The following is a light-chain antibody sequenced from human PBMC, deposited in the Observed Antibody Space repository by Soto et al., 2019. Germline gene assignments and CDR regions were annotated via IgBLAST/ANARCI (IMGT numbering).Light chain of an antibody. Sequence: QSALTQPPSASESPGQSVTISCTGTSSDVGGYNYVSWYQHHPGKAPKLMIYEVTKRPSGVPDRFSGSKSGNTASLTVSGLQAEDEADYYCSSYAGSNTYVFVTGTKVTVL. CDR1: SSDVGGYNY. J-gene: IGLJ1*01. CDR3: SSYAGSNTYV. CDR2: EVT. V-gene: IGLV2-8*01.